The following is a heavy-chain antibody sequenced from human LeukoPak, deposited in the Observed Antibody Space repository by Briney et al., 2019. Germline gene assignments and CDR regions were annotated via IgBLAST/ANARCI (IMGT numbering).Heavy chain of an antibody. J-gene: IGHJ4*02. CDR1: GFTFSDYY. V-gene: IGHV3-11*06. D-gene: IGHD4-11*01. CDR2: ISGSSSYT. CDR3: ARGMTTVTTIDY. Sequence: GGSLRLSCAASGFTFSDYYMSWIRQAPGKGLEWVSYISGSSSYTNYAGSVRGRFTISRDNAKNSLYLQMNSLGAEDTAVYYCARGMTTVTTIDYWGQGTLVTVSS.